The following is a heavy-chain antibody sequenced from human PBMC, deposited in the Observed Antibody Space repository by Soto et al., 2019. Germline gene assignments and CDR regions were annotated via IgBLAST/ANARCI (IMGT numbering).Heavy chain of an antibody. V-gene: IGHV3-23*01. CDR1: GFTFSSYA. D-gene: IGHD6-6*01. CDR2: ISGSGGSP. J-gene: IGHJ4*02. CDR3: AKAKGGYSSSEFDY. Sequence: GSLRLSCAASGFTFSSYAMSWVRQGPGKGLEWVSAISGSGGSPYYAESVKGRFTISRDNSKNTLYLQMNSLRAEDTAVYYCAKAKGGYSSSEFDYWGQGTLVTVSS.